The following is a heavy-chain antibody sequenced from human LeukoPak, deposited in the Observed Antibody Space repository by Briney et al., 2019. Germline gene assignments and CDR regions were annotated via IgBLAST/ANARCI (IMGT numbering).Heavy chain of an antibody. Sequence: SVKVSCKASGGTFSSYAISWVRQAPGQGLGWMGGIIPIFGTANYAQKFQGRVTITADESTSTAYMELSSLRSEDTAVYYCASVEVIVGATLYYYYYMDVWGKGTTVTVSS. CDR1: GGTFSSYA. CDR3: ASVEVIVGATLYYYYYMDV. V-gene: IGHV1-69*01. D-gene: IGHD1-26*01. J-gene: IGHJ6*03. CDR2: IIPIFGTA.